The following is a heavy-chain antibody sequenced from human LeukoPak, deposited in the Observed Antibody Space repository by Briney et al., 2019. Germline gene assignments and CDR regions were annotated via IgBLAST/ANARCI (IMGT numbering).Heavy chain of an antibody. D-gene: IGHD4-17*01. J-gene: IGHJ4*02. V-gene: IGHV3-30*18. CDR1: GFTFSSYG. Sequence: GGSLRLSCAASGFTFSSYGMHWVRQAPGKGLEWVAVISYDGSNKYYADSVKGRFTISRDNPKNTLYLQMNSLRAEDTAVYYCAKVLSVTTPSFDYWGQGTLVTVSS. CDR2: ISYDGSNK. CDR3: AKVLSVTTPSFDY.